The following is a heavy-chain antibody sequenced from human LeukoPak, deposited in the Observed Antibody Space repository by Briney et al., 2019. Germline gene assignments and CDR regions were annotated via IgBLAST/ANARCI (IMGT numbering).Heavy chain of an antibody. V-gene: IGHV4-59*01. Sequence: SETLSLTCTVSGGSISDYYWSWIRQSPGKGLEWIGYIYHSGTTNYNPSLKSRVTISVDTSKNQFSLKLSSVTAADTAVYYCARDREQQLVSRAFDIWGQGTMVTVSS. J-gene: IGHJ3*02. CDR3: ARDREQQLVSRAFDI. CDR2: IYHSGTT. CDR1: GGSISDYY. D-gene: IGHD6-13*01.